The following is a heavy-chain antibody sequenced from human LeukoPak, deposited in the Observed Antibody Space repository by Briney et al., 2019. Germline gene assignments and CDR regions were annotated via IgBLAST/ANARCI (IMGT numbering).Heavy chain of an antibody. Sequence: GGPLRLSCAASGFTFSDYYMSWIRQAPGKGLEWVSYIRSSGSTIYYADSVKGRFTISRDNAKNSLYLQMNSLRAEDTAVYYCARMVRGAVFDYWGQGTLVTVSS. CDR2: IRSSGSTI. CDR1: GFTFSDYY. D-gene: IGHD3-10*01. J-gene: IGHJ4*02. CDR3: ARMVRGAVFDY. V-gene: IGHV3-11*04.